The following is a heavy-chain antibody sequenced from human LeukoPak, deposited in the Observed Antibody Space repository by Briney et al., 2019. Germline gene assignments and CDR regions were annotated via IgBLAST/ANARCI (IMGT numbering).Heavy chain of an antibody. D-gene: IGHD3-22*01. Sequence: GGSLRLSCAASGFTFSSYWMSWVRQAPGKGLEWVANIKQDGSEEYYVDSVKGRFTISRDNAKNSLYLQMNSLRVEDTAVYYCARDTRYCDSSGYYWLDYWGQGTLVTVSS. CDR3: ARDTRYCDSSGYYWLDY. V-gene: IGHV3-7*05. CDR1: GFTFSSYW. J-gene: IGHJ4*02. CDR2: IKQDGSEE.